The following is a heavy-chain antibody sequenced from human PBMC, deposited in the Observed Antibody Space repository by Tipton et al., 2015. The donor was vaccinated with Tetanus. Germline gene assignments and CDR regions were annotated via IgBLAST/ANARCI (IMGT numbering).Heavy chain of an antibody. D-gene: IGHD3-10*01. V-gene: IGHV3-15*01. CDR1: GFTVTNAW. Sequence: SLRLSCAASGFTVTNAWMTWVRQAPGKGLEWVGRVKSKTDGATIDYGAPVKGRFTISKDDSTNTVYLQMNSLKTEDTAVYYCSAPYPLPRGANPWGQGTMVTVSS. CDR3: SAPYPLPRGANP. J-gene: IGHJ3*01. CDR2: VKSKTDGATI.